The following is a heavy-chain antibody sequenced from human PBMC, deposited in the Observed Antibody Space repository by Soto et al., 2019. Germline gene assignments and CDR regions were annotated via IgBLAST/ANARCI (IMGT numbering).Heavy chain of an antibody. J-gene: IGHJ6*02. D-gene: IGHD3-10*01. CDR3: ARGAYFYGSGSYYNVHYYGMDV. CDR2: INHSGST. CDR1: GGSFSGYY. V-gene: IGHV4-34*01. Sequence: SETLSLTCAVYGGSFSGYYWSWIRQPPGKGLEWIGEINHSGSTNYNPSFKSRVTISVDTSKNQFSLKLSSVTAADTAVYYCARGAYFYGSGSYYNVHYYGMDVWGQGTTVTVSS.